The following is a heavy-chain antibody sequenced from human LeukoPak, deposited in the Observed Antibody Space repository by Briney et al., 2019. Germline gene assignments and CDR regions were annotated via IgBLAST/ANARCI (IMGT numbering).Heavy chain of an antibody. Sequence: SGGSLRLSCSASGFIFSPYAMHWVRQAPGKGLECVSSISSEGKTTYYADSVKGRFTISRDNSKNTLYLQMSSLRPEDTAVYYCVKDRWVDHWGQGTLVTVSS. CDR2: ISSEGKTT. CDR3: VKDRWVDH. J-gene: IGHJ4*02. D-gene: IGHD6-13*01. CDR1: GFIFSPYA. V-gene: IGHV3-64D*06.